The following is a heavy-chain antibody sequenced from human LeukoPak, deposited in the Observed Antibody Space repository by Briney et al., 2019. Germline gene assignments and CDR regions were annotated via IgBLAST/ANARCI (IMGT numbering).Heavy chain of an antibody. CDR3: ARVLMGATHWYFDL. Sequence: PSETLSLTCTVSGGSISSNSYYWGWIRQPPGTGLEWIGSIYYSGTTYYNPSLKSRVTISVDTSNNQFSLKLSSVTAADTAVYYCARVLMGATHWYFDLWGRGTLVTVSS. J-gene: IGHJ2*01. V-gene: IGHV4-39*07. CDR2: IYYSGTT. D-gene: IGHD1-26*01. CDR1: GGSISSNSYY.